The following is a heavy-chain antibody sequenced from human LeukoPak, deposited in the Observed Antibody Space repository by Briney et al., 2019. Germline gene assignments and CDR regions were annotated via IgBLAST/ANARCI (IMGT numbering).Heavy chain of an antibody. V-gene: IGHV3-7*01. CDR1: GFTFSSYW. Sequence: GGSLRLSCAASGFTFSSYWMSWVRQAPGKGLEWVANIKQDGSEKYYVGSVKGRFTISRDNAKNPLFLQMDSLRAEDTAVYYCARDARVVLDYWGQGTLVTVSS. CDR3: ARDARVVLDY. J-gene: IGHJ4*02. CDR2: IKQDGSEK. D-gene: IGHD2-15*01.